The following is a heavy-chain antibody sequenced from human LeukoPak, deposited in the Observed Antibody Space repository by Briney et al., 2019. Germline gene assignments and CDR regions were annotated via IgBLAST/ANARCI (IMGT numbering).Heavy chain of an antibody. Sequence: PGRSLRLSCAASGFTFSSYGMHWVRQAPGKGLEWVAVISYDGSNKYYADSVKGRFTISRDNSKNTLYLQMNSLRAEDTAVYYCAKEWFGELSRNWFDPWGQGTLVTVSS. CDR2: ISYDGSNK. CDR1: GFTFSSYG. V-gene: IGHV3-30*18. D-gene: IGHD3-10*01. CDR3: AKEWFGELSRNWFDP. J-gene: IGHJ5*02.